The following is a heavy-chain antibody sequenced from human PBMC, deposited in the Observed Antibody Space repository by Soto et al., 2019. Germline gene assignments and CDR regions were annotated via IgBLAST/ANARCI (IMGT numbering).Heavy chain of an antibody. CDR2: IRSKDNDYAT. CDR3: TSGLVYALGTSRDY. J-gene: IGHJ1*01. Sequence: GGSLRLSCAISGLTFSGSGITWVRQASGKRLEWVGRIRSKDNDYATEYAASVKGRFIISRDDSNYMVFLQMNGLKAEDTAIYYCTSGLVYALGTSRDYWGQGTPVTVS. V-gene: IGHV3-73*01. CDR1: GLTFSGSG. D-gene: IGHD2-8*01.